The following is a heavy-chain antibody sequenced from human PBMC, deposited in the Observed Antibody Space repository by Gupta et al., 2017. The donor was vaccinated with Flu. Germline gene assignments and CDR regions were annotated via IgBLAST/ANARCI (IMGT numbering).Heavy chain of an antibody. CDR1: GGSISSSSYY. V-gene: IGHV4-39*01. D-gene: IGHD7-27*01. J-gene: IGHJ4*02. CDR3: ARATGDIKTNYKGFDY. Sequence: QLQLQESGPGLVKPSETLSLTCTVSGGSISSSSYYWGWIRQPPGKGLEWIGSIYYSGSTYYNPSLKSRVTISVDTSKNQFSLKLSSVTAADTAVYYCARATGDIKTNYKGFDYWGQGTLVTVSS. CDR2: IYYSGST.